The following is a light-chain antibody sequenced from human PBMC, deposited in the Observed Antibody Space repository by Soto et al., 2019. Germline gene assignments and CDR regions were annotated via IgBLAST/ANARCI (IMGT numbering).Light chain of an antibody. CDR2: DAS. J-gene: IGKJ4*01. CDR1: QDINNH. CDR3: QQYVNALT. V-gene: IGKV1-33*01. Sequence: DIQMTQSPSSLSASAGDRVTITCLASQDINNHLNWYQQKAGKAPKLLINDASNLETGVPSRFSGSGSGTDFTLTISGLQPEDIATYYCQQYVNALTFGGGTKVEIK.